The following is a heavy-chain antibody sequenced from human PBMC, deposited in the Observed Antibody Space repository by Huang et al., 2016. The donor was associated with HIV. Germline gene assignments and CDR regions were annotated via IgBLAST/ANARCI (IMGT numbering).Heavy chain of an antibody. V-gene: IGHV4-4*07. CDR3: AREDRNAFDI. J-gene: IGHJ3*02. CDR1: GVSTRTYF. CDR2: MHQSGYT. Sequence: QVHLQESAPGLVKHSETLSLICTVSGVSTRTYFWSCIRQPAGKGPECIARMHQSGYTKSNPSLRSGVTMSVDTSKNELSLRLTSVTAADTAVYYCAREDRNAFDIWGQGIMVIVSS.